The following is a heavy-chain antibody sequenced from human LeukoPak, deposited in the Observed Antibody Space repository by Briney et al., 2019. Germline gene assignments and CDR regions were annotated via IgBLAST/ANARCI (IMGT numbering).Heavy chain of an antibody. V-gene: IGHV6-1*01. CDR2: TYYRSKWYN. CDR1: GDSFSNNSIA. CDR3: ARQAVRGYSGYDVNEDAFDI. D-gene: IGHD5-12*01. Sequence: SQTLSLTCALSGDSFSNNSIAWNWIRQSPSRGLEWLGSTYYRSKWYNDYAVSVKSRITINPDTSKNQFSLQLNSVTPEDTAVYYCARQAVRGYSGYDVNEDAFDIWGQGTMVTVSS. J-gene: IGHJ3*02.